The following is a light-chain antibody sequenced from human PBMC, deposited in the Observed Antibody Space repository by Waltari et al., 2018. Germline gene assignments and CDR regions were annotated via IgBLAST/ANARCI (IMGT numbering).Light chain of an antibody. CDR2: GAS. CDR1: QSVISY. Sequence: VLTQSPATLSLFPGERATLSCRASQSVISYLAWYQHKPGQAPRLLIYGASNRATGIPARFSGSGSGTDFTLTISSLEPEDFAVYYCQQRTNWITFGQGTRLEIK. CDR3: QQRTNWIT. J-gene: IGKJ5*01. V-gene: IGKV3-11*01.